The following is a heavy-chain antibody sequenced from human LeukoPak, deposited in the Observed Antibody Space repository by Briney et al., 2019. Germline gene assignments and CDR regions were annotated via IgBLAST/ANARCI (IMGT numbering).Heavy chain of an antibody. D-gene: IGHD2-2*01. CDR1: GGSISSYY. CDR2: IYTSGST. CDR3: ARGPAGVPAVEPRKDGMDV. Sequence: SETLSLTCTVSGGSISSYYWSWIRQPAGKGLEWIGRIYTSGSTNYNPSLKSRVTMSVDTSKNQFSLKLSSVTAADTAVYYYARGPAGVPAVEPRKDGMDVWGQGTTVTVSS. V-gene: IGHV4-4*07. J-gene: IGHJ6*02.